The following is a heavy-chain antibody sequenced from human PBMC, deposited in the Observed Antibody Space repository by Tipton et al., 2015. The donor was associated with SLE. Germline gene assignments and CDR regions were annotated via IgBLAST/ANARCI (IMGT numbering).Heavy chain of an antibody. J-gene: IGHJ3*01. V-gene: IGHV4-61*09. D-gene: IGHD5-24*01. CDR2: IYTGGST. Sequence: TLSLTCSVSGDSISSGNHYWSWIRQSAEKGLEWIGHIYTGGSTKYSLSLRSRVTISLDTSRNHFSLKLSSVTAADTAVYYCAREGVKNWLQYPSGTFDLWGQGTVVTVSS. CDR3: AREGVKNWLQYPSGTFDL. CDR1: GDSISSGNHY.